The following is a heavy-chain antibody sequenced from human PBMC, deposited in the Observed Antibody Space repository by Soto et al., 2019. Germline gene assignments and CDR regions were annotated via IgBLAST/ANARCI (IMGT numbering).Heavy chain of an antibody. V-gene: IGHV3-74*01. CDR1: GVSFSRYW. Sequence: GGSLRLSCAAPGVSFSRYWIHWVRQAPGKGLVWVSRISSDGSSTNYAGSVKGRFTISRDSAKNAVYLQMNSLTAEDTAIYYCARESSGYSSYFDYWGQGTLVTVSS. CDR2: ISSDGSST. D-gene: IGHD5-12*01. J-gene: IGHJ4*02. CDR3: ARESSGYSSYFDY.